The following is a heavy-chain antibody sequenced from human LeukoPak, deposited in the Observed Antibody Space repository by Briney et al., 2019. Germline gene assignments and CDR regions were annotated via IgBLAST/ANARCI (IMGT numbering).Heavy chain of an antibody. J-gene: IGHJ4*02. CDR2: SSGSGGNT. V-gene: IGHV3-23*01. CDR3: AKDGDGGSYYVLFDY. CDR1: GFTFSSYA. D-gene: IGHD1-26*01. Sequence: PGGSVRLSCAASGFTFSSYAIRGVRQAPPKGLEGGSVSSGSGGNTYYHASVKGSFTTSSDNSKNTMFLQMNSLRAEDTAVYYCAKDGDGGSYYVLFDYWGQGALVTVSS.